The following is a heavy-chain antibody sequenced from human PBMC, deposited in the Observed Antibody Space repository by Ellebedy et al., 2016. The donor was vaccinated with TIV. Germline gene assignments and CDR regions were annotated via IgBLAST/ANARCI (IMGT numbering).Heavy chain of an antibody. CDR1: GVSFKTYS. Sequence: GESLKISCTASGVSFKTYSMNWVRQAPGKGLEWISSIYSSGSTTYYADSVKGRFTISRDNDRKSLFLQMNNLTYADTAVYYCATHSAFDSASAVWGQGALVTVSS. D-gene: IGHD5-12*01. J-gene: IGHJ4*02. CDR2: IYSSGSTT. CDR3: ATHSAFDSASAV. V-gene: IGHV3-48*02.